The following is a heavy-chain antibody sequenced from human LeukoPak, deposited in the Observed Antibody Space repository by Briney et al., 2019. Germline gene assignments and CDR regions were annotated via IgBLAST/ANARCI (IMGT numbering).Heavy chain of an antibody. CDR3: ARGLDIEYYFDY. Sequence: GGSLRLSCAASGFTFSSYAMRWVREAPGKGLEWVSVISFDGSNKYYADSVKGRFTISRENSKNTLYLQMNSLRAEDTAVYYCARGLDIEYYFDYWGQGTLVTVSS. CDR1: GFTFSSYA. CDR2: ISFDGSNK. V-gene: IGHV3-30*01. D-gene: IGHD2-15*01. J-gene: IGHJ4*02.